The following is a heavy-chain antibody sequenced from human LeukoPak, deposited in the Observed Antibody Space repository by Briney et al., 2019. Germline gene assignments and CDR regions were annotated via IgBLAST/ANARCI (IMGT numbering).Heavy chain of an antibody. Sequence: GGSLLLSCTASGFTFGDYAMSWVRQAPGKGLEWVGFIRSKAYGGTTEYAASVKGRFTISRDDSKSIAYLQMNSLKTEDTAVYYCTRVAVTYYDSSGYYFDYWGQGTLVTVSS. V-gene: IGHV3-49*04. CDR1: GFTFGDYA. J-gene: IGHJ4*02. CDR2: IRSKAYGGTT. CDR3: TRVAVTYYDSSGYYFDY. D-gene: IGHD3-22*01.